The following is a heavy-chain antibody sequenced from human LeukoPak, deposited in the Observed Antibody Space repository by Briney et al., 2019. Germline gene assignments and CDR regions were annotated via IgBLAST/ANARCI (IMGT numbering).Heavy chain of an antibody. CDR1: GYNFNRYT. V-gene: IGHV1-18*01. CDR2: VSNSNGDT. D-gene: IGHD5-18*01. J-gene: IGHJ4*02. CDR3: ARVSDTSMVTPGFDS. Sequence: ASVKVSCKTSGYNFNRYTINWVRQAPGQGLEWMGWVSNSNGDTSYADKFQGRVTMTTETVTKTAYMELRRLRSGDTAMYFCARVSDTSMVTPGFDSWGQGTLVTVSS.